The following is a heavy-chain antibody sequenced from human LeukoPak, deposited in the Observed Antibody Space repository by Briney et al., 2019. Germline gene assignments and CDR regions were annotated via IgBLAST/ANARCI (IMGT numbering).Heavy chain of an antibody. CDR3: ARDWARDSSGWYYYYMDV. CDR2: ISSSGSTI. V-gene: IGHV3-11*04. J-gene: IGHJ6*03. D-gene: IGHD6-19*01. Sequence: PGGSLRLSCAASGFTFSDYYMSWIRQAPGKGREWVSYISSSGSTIYYADSVKGRFTISRDNAKNSLYLQMNSLRAEDTAVYYCARDWARDSSGWYYYYMDVWGKGTTVTVSS. CDR1: GFTFSDYY.